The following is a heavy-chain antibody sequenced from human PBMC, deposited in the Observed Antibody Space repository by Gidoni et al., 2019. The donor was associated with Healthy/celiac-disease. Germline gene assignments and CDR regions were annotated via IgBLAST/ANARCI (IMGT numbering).Heavy chain of an antibody. Sequence: EVQLVVSGGGLVKPGVSLRPSCASAGFPFSSYSMNWVPQAPGKGREWVSAMSSSSSYIYYADSVKGRFTISRDNAKNSLYLQMNSLRAEDTAVYYCARLAEYGMDVWGQGTTVTVSS. V-gene: IGHV3-21*01. CDR1: GFPFSSYS. CDR3: ARLAEYGMDV. J-gene: IGHJ6*02. CDR2: MSSSSSYI.